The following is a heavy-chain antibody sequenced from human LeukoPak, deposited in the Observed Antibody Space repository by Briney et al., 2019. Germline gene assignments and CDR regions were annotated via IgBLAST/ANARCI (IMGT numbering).Heavy chain of an antibody. V-gene: IGHV1-69*04. CDR3: ASLVVVVAATHNGFDY. J-gene: IGHJ4*02. CDR1: GGTFSSYA. D-gene: IGHD2-15*01. CDR2: IIPILGIA. Sequence: ASVKVSCKASGGTFSSYAISWVRQAPGQGLEWVGRIIPILGIANYAQKFQGRVTITADKSTSTAYMELSSLRSEDTAVYYCASLVVVVAATHNGFDYWGQGTLVTVSS.